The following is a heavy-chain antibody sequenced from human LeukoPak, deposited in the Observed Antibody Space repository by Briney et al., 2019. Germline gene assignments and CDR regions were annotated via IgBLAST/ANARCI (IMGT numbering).Heavy chain of an antibody. CDR3: ARSPWVREDLGYSYGANNFDY. V-gene: IGHV5-51*01. CDR1: GYNFNTYW. D-gene: IGHD5-18*01. Sequence: GESLKISCKGSGYNFNTYWVAWVRQLPGKGLEWMGIIRPMNSDVRYSPSFQGQVTISADRSINTAYLQWSSLTASDTAMYYCARSPWVREDLGYSYGANNFDYWGQGTLVTVSS. CDR2: IRPMNSDV. J-gene: IGHJ4*02.